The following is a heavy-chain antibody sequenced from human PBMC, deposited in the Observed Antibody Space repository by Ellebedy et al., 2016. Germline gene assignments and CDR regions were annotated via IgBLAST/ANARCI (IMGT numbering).Heavy chain of an antibody. D-gene: IGHD1-26*01. Sequence: ASVKVSCXASGYTFTSYGISWVRQAPGQGLEWMGWISAYNGNTNYAQKLQGRVTMTTDTSTSTAYMELRSLRSDDTAVYYCARDRRRWEPRLFGYWGQGTLVTVSS. V-gene: IGHV1-18*01. CDR2: ISAYNGNT. J-gene: IGHJ4*02. CDR3: ARDRRRWEPRLFGY. CDR1: GYTFTSYG.